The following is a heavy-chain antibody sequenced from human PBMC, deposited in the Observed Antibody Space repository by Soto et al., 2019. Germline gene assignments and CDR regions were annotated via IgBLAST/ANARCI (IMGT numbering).Heavy chain of an antibody. CDR3: AKDQDWVYYFDY. Sequence: HPGGSLRLSCAASGFTFSSYGMHWVRQAPGKGLEWVAVISYDGSNKYYADSVKGRFTISRDNSKNTLYLQMNSLRAEDTAVYYCAKDQDWVYYFDYWGQGTLVTVSS. D-gene: IGHD3-9*01. V-gene: IGHV3-30*18. CDR2: ISYDGSNK. CDR1: GFTFSSYG. J-gene: IGHJ4*02.